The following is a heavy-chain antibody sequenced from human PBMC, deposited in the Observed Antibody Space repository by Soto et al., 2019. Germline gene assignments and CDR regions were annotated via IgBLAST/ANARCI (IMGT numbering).Heavy chain of an antibody. D-gene: IGHD3-10*01. CDR2: IWYDGSNK. Sequence: GGSLRLSCAASGFTFSSYGMHWVRQAPGKGLEWVAVIWYDGSNKYYADSVKGRFTISRDNSKNTLYLQMNSLRAEDTAVYYCARDRELWFGELLTWGQGTLVTVSS. CDR1: GFTFSSYG. V-gene: IGHV3-33*01. J-gene: IGHJ5*02. CDR3: ARDRELWFGELLT.